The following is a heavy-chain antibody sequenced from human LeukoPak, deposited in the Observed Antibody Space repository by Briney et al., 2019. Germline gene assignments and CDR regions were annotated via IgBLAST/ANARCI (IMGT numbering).Heavy chain of an antibody. V-gene: IGHV4-59*01. J-gene: IGHJ1*01. CDR2: RYYNRST. CDR3: ARVRGDFETD. CDR1: GGSISSYY. D-gene: IGHD3-16*01. Sequence: SETLSLTCSVSGGSISSYYWTWIRQPPGKGLEWIGYRYYNRSTTYNPSLKSRVTISVDTSKSQFSLKLISVTAADTAIYYCARVRGDFETDWGQGTLVTVSS.